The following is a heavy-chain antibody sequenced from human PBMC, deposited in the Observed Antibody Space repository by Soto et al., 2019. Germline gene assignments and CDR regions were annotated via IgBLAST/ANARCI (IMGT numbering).Heavy chain of an antibody. CDR2: IYYSGST. V-gene: IGHV4-30-4*01. J-gene: IGHJ5*02. Sequence: TLSLTCTVSGGSISSGDYYWSWIRQPPGKGLAWIGYIYYSGSTSYNPSLKNRVTISLDTSKIQFSLKLSSVTAADTAVYYCVRERGDNWFDPWGQGTLVTVSS. CDR3: VRERGDNWFDP. CDR1: GGSISSGDYY.